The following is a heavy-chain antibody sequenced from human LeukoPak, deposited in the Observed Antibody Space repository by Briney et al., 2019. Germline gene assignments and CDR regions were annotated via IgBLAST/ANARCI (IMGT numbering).Heavy chain of an antibody. Sequence: GGSLRLSCAASGFTFSSYSVNWVRQAPGKGLEWVSSISSSSSYIYYADSVKGRFTISRDNAKNSLYLQMNSLRAQDTAVYYCARLGVVATIKGWFDPWGQGTLVTVSS. CDR2: ISSSSSYI. CDR3: ARLGVVATIKGWFDP. V-gene: IGHV3-21*01. CDR1: GFTFSSYS. D-gene: IGHD5-12*01. J-gene: IGHJ5*02.